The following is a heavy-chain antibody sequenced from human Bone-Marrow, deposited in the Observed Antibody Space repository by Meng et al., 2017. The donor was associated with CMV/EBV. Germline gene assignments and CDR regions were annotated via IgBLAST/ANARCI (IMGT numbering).Heavy chain of an antibody. CDR2: IYYSGST. CDR3: ARSSTVTTNYYYGMDV. V-gene: IGHV4-59*01. CDR1: GGSISSYY. J-gene: IGHJ6*02. D-gene: IGHD4-11*01. Sequence: GSLRLSCTVSGGSISSYYWSWIRQPPGKGLEWIGYIYYSGSTNYNPSLKSRVTISVDTSKNQFSLKLSSVTAADTAVYYCARSSTVTTNYYYGMDVWGQGTTVTVSS.